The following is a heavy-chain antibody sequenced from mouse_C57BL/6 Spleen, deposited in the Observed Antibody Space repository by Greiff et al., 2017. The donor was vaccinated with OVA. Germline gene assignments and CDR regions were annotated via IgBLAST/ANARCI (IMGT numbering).Heavy chain of an antibody. CDR1: GYTFTSYW. J-gene: IGHJ1*03. CDR3: ARRVSSYDWYFDV. CDR2: IYPGSGST. D-gene: IGHD1-1*01. Sequence: VQLQQPGAELVKPGASVKMSCKASGYTFTSYWITWVKQRPGQGLEWIGDIYPGSGSTNYNEKFKSKATLTVDTSSSTAYMQLSSLTSEDSAVYYCARRVSSYDWYFDVWGTGTTVTVSS. V-gene: IGHV1-55*01.